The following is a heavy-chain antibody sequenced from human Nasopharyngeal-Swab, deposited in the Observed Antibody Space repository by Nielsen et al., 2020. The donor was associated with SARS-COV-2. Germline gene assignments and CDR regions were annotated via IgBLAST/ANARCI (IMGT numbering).Heavy chain of an antibody. V-gene: IGHV6-1*01. J-gene: IGHJ6*03. Sequence: SQTLSLPCAISGDSVSSNSAAWNWIRQSPSRGLERLGRTYYRSKWYNDYAVSVKSRITINPDTSKNQFSLQLNSVTPEDTAVYYCAREGRYCSGGSCKDYYYYYMDVWGKGTTVTVSS. CDR1: GDSVSSNSAA. CDR3: AREGRYCSGGSCKDYYYYYMDV. D-gene: IGHD2-15*01. CDR2: TYYRSKWYN.